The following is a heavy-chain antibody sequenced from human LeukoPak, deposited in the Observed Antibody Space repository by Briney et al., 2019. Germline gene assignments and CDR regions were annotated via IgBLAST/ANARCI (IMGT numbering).Heavy chain of an antibody. D-gene: IGHD4-17*01. CDR3: AKDDGGSVTTTDFEN. J-gene: IGHJ4*02. Sequence: GGPLSPSCQPSGSTFSTNALTWVRQVPGKGLEGAPGITGSGGSTYYADSVKGRFTISRDNSKNTLYLQMNSLRAEDTAVYFCAKDDGGSVTTTDFENWGQGTLVTVSS. CDR1: GSTFSTNA. V-gene: IGHV3-23*01. CDR2: ITGSGGST.